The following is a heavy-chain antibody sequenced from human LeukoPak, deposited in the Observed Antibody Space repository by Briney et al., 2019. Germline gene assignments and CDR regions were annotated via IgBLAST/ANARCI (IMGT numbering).Heavy chain of an antibody. CDR1: GYTFTSYD. V-gene: IGHV1-8*01. D-gene: IGHD3-9*01. CDR3: ARADYDILTGYYTHLDY. Sequence: ASVKVSCKASGYTFTSYDINWVRQATGQGLEWMGWMNPNSGNTGYAQKFQGRVTMTRNTSISTAYMELSSLRSEDTAVYYCARADYDILTGYYTHLDYWGQGTLVTVSS. J-gene: IGHJ4*02. CDR2: MNPNSGNT.